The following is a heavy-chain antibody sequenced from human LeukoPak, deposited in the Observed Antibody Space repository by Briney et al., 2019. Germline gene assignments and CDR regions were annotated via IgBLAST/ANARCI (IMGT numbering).Heavy chain of an antibody. CDR3: ARLTFTTRPVDV. CDR2: IYTSGNT. D-gene: IGHD6-6*01. J-gene: IGHJ6*04. CDR1: GGSISSHF. V-gene: IGHV4-4*09. Sequence: SETLDITCTVPGGSISSHFWSWIGQHPGKGLDWIGYIYTSGNTNYTPSLTSRVTISVETSNNQFCLKLSSANAADTAVYYCARLTFTTRPVDVWGKATTVTVSS.